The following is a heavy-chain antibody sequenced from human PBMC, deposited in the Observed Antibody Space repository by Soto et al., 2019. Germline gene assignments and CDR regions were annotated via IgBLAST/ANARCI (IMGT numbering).Heavy chain of an antibody. CDR3: ARSSGGVFGIIIEGSNWLAP. Sequence: ASVKVSCNVSVYILSGLSIHWVRQAPGHGLEWMGIINPNGGSTRFAQTFQGRITMTTDTSTSTVYMELRRLRSEDTAVYYRARSSGGVFGIIIEGSNWLAPSGQGSLVTVSS. CDR2: INPNGGST. CDR1: VYILSGLS. J-gene: IGHJ5*02. D-gene: IGHD3-16*02. V-gene: IGHV1-46*01.